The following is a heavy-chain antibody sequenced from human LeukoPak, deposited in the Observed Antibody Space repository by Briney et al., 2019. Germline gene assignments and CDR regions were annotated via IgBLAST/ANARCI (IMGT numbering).Heavy chain of an antibody. J-gene: IGHJ4*02. V-gene: IGHV1-69*13. CDR2: IIPIFGTA. Sequence: SVKVSCKASGGTFSSYAISWVRQAPGQGLEWMGGIIPIFGTANYAQKFQGRVTITADESTSTAYMELSSLRSEDTAVYYCASTVGLGGPISQYYFDYWGQGTLVTVSS. CDR1: GGTFSSYA. D-gene: IGHD4-23*01. CDR3: ASTVGLGGPISQYYFDY.